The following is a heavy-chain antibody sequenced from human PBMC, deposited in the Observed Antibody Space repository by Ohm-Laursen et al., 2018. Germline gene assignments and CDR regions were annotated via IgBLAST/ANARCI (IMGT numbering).Heavy chain of an antibody. J-gene: IGHJ6*02. CDR2: ISWNSGSI. Sequence: SLRLSCAASGFTFSGHDMHWVRQAPGKGLEWVSGISWNSGSIGYADSVKGRFTISRDNAKNSLYLQMNSLRAEDTAVYYCARDASLDGMDVWGQGTTVTVSS. V-gene: IGHV3-9*01. CDR3: ARDASLDGMDV. CDR1: GFTFSGHD. D-gene: IGHD3-16*01.